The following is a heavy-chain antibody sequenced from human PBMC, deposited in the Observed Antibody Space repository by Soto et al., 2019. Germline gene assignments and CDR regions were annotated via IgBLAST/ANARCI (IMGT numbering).Heavy chain of an antibody. V-gene: IGHV4-39*01. Sequence: PSETLSLTCTVSGGSISSDSYYWGWIRQSPEKGLEWIASISYSGSTYYNPTLKSRLIISVDTSKSQFSLKLSSVTAADTAVYYCLISFGVAAAGPFDFWGQGTLVTVSS. D-gene: IGHD6-13*01. CDR1: GGSISSDSYY. J-gene: IGHJ4*02. CDR2: ISYSGST. CDR3: LISFGVAAAGPFDF.